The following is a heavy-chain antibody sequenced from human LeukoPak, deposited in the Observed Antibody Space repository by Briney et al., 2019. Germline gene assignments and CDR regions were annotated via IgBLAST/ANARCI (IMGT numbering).Heavy chain of an antibody. CDR1: GDSVSRSDSY. J-gene: IGHJ1*01. D-gene: IGHD3-22*01. CDR2: IYYRGRT. Sequence: SSETLSLTCSGSGDSVSRSDSYWDWIRQPPGEGLEWIGTIYYRGRTYYSPSLKSRVTMSVDPSNNQFSLNLRSVTAADTAVYYCARRRYYDGSGYLEWGQGTLLSVSS. CDR3: ARRRYYDGSGYLE. V-gene: IGHV4-39*01.